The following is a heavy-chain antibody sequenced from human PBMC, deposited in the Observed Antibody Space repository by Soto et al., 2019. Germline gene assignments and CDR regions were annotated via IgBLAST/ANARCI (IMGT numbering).Heavy chain of an antibody. CDR1: GFSLSTSGVG. Sequence: QITLKESGPTLVKPTQTLALTCTFSGFSLSTSGVGVGWIRQPPGKALEWLALIYWDDDKRYSPSLKSRLTITKDTSKNQVVLTMTNMDPMDTATYYCAHRRRAAGGYFFDYWGQGTLVTVSS. D-gene: IGHD6-25*01. CDR2: IYWDDDK. V-gene: IGHV2-5*02. J-gene: IGHJ4*02. CDR3: AHRRRAAGGYFFDY.